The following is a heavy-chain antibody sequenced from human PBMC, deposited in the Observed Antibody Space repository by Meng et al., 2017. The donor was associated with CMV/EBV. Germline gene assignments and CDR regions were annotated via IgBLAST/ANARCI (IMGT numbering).Heavy chain of an antibody. J-gene: IGHJ5*02. CDR2: INPNSGGT. Sequence: QGRRVQAGAEGKKPGASVKVSCKAPGYTFPGYYMHWGRQAPGQGLEWMGWINPNSGGTNYAQKFQGRVTMTRDTSISTAYMELSRLRSDDTAVYYCARGPLGEYSNYDAPWGQGTLVTVSS. CDR3: ARGPLGEYSNYDAP. V-gene: IGHV1-2*02. D-gene: IGHD4-11*01. CDR1: GYTFPGYY.